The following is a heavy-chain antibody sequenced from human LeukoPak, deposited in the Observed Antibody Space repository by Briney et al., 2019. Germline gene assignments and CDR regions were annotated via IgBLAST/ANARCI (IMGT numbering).Heavy chain of an antibody. CDR1: GGSINSGNHF. V-gene: IGHV4-31*03. Sequence: PSRTLSLTCTVSGGSINSGNHFWSWIRQHPAKSLEWIGYIFYSGNTYYNPSLESRVTISVDTSKNKFSLKLNSVTAVDTAVYYCAREVIAAAGTDAFDIWGQGTMVTVSS. J-gene: IGHJ3*02. CDR3: AREVIAAAGTDAFDI. D-gene: IGHD6-13*01. CDR2: IFYSGNT.